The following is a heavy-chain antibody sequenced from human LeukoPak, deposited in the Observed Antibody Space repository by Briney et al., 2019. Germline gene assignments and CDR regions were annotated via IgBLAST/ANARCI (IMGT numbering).Heavy chain of an antibody. Sequence: SETLSLTCTVSGGSVSSGSYYWSWIRQPARKGLEWIGRIYTSGGTNYNPSLKSRVTISVDTSKNQFSLKLSSVTAADTAVYYCARHPSLSDAFDIWGQGTMVTVSS. CDR3: ARHPSLSDAFDI. CDR1: GGSVSSGSYY. CDR2: IYTSGGT. V-gene: IGHV4-61*02. D-gene: IGHD6-6*01. J-gene: IGHJ3*02.